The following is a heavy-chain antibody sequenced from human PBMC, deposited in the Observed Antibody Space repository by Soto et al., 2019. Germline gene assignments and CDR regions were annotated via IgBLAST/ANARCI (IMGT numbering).Heavy chain of an antibody. Sequence: PSGTLSLTCAVSGGSISSGGYSWSWIRQPPGKGLEWIGYIYHSGSTYYNPSLKSRVTKSVDRSKNQFSLKLSSVTAADTAVYYCARGQVVAAQHWGQGTLVTVSS. CDR3: ARGQVVAAQH. CDR1: GGSISSGGYS. J-gene: IGHJ4*02. D-gene: IGHD2-15*01. V-gene: IGHV4-30-2*01. CDR2: IYHSGST.